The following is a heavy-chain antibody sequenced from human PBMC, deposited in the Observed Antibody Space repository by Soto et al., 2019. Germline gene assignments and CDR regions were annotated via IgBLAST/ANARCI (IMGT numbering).Heavy chain of an antibody. J-gene: IGHJ4*02. CDR3: AKDLFLHGYYCSGNYYALDY. V-gene: IGHV3-23*01. CDR1: GFTFTNYA. Sequence: EVQLLESGGGLVQPGGSLRLSCAASGFTFTNYAMNWVRQAPGKGLEWVSSISGSGTTTYYADSVQGRFTISRDNSKHTLYRQMNSLRAEDTAVYYCAKDLFLHGYYCSGNYYALDYWGQGTLVPVSS. D-gene: IGHD3-10*01. CDR2: ISGSGTTT.